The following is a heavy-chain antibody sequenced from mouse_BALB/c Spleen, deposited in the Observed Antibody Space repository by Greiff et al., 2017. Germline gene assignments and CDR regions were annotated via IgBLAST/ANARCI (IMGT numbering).Heavy chain of an antibody. D-gene: IGHD1-1*01. V-gene: IGHV3-8*02. CDR2: ISYSGST. J-gene: IGHJ1*01. Sequence: EVKLMESGPSLVKPSQTLSLTCSVTGDSITSGYWNWIRKFPGNKLEYMGYISYSGSTYYNPSLKSRISITRDTSKNQYYLQLNSVTTEDTATYYCARYKGSSYWYFDVWGAGTTVTVSS. CDR3: ARYKGSSYWYFDV. CDR1: GDSITSGY.